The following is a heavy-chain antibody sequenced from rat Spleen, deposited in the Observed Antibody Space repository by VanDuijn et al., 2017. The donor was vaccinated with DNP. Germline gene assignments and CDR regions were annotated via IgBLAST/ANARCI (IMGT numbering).Heavy chain of an antibody. CDR3: ARHVLPLRVWDY. V-gene: IGHV5-22*01. Sequence: EVQLVESGGGLVQPGRSLKLSCAASGFTFSDYYMAWVRQAPTKGLEWVAYISYDGGSTSYGDSVKGRFTISRDNAKSTLYLQMNSLRSEDMATYYCARHVLPLRVWDYWGQGVMVTVSS. CDR1: GFTFSDYY. J-gene: IGHJ2*01. CDR2: ISYDGGST. D-gene: IGHD1-4*01.